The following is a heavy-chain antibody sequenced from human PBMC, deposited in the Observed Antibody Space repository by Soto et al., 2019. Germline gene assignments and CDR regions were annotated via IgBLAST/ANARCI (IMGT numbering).Heavy chain of an antibody. CDR1: SDSIRGYY. Sequence: PSETLSLTCTVSSDSIRGYYRNWIRQPPGKGLEWIGCIHYSGSIYYNPSLKSRVTISEDTSKNHFPLKLISVTAADTAVYYCARGPPFGRWGQGTLVTVSS. CDR3: ARGPPFGR. V-gene: IGHV4-59*12. J-gene: IGHJ4*02. D-gene: IGHD3-3*01. CDR2: IHYSGSI.